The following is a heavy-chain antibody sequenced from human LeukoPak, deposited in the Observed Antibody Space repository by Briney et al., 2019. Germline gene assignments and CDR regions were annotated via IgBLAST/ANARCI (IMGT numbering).Heavy chain of an antibody. Sequence: GGSLRLSCAASGFTFSSYSMNWVRQAPGKGLEWVSYISSSSSTIYYADSVKGRFTISRDNAKNSLYLQMNSLRVEDTAVYYCARGRPHGNDYWGQGTLVTVSS. J-gene: IGHJ4*02. D-gene: IGHD4-23*01. CDR1: GFTFSSYS. CDR3: ARGRPHGNDY. CDR2: ISSSSSTI. V-gene: IGHV3-48*01.